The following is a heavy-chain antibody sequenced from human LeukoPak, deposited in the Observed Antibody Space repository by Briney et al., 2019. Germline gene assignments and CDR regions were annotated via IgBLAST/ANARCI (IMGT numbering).Heavy chain of an antibody. CDR3: ARVPTPRYCSGGSCDWFDP. V-gene: IGHV1-69*13. D-gene: IGHD2-15*01. Sequence: ASVKVSCKASGGTFSSYAISWVRQAPGQGLEWMGGIIPIFGTANYAQKFQGRVTITADESTSTAYMELSSLRSEDTAVYYCARVPTPRYCSGGSCDWFDPWGQGTLVTVSS. CDR1: GGTFSSYA. CDR2: IIPIFGTA. J-gene: IGHJ5*02.